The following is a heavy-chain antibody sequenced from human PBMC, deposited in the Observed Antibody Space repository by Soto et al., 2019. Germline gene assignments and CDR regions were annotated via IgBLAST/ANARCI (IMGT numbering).Heavy chain of an antibody. CDR2: IYYSGST. Sequence: QLQLQESGPGLVKPSETLSLTCTVSGGSISSSSYYWGWIRQPPGKGLEWIGSIYYSGSTYYNPSLKSRVTISVDTSKNQFSLKLSSVTAADTAVYYCARRYYCSGGSCPIGYYYYYYVDVWGKGTTVTVSS. J-gene: IGHJ6*03. V-gene: IGHV4-39*01. D-gene: IGHD2-15*01. CDR3: ARRYYCSGGSCPIGYYYYYYVDV. CDR1: GGSISSSSYY.